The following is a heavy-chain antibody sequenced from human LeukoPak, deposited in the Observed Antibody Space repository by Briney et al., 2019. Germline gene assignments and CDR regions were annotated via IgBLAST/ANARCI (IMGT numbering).Heavy chain of an antibody. J-gene: IGHJ3*02. Sequence: TGGSLRLSCVASGFTLRNYGMHWVRQAPGKGLEWVAVLWKDGSNNFYADSVKGRFRFSRDNSKDMLYLQMNSRRAEDTAVYYCAKEYEIFVGAFDIWGQGTMVAVSS. V-gene: IGHV3-33*06. D-gene: IGHD3-9*01. CDR1: GFTLRNYG. CDR2: LWKDGSNN. CDR3: AKEYEIFVGAFDI.